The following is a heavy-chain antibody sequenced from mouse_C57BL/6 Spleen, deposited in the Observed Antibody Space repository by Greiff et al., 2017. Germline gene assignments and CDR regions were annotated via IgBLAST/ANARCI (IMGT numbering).Heavy chain of an antibody. CDR2: ISSGGDYI. Sequence: EVKLVESGEGLVKPGGSLKLSCAASGFTFSSYAMSWVRQTPEKRLEWVAYISSGGDYIYYAATVKGRFTISRDNDRNTLYLQMSSLMSEDTAVYYCTRDMGFDYWGQGTTLTVSS. CDR1: GFTFSSYA. J-gene: IGHJ2*01. V-gene: IGHV5-9-1*02. D-gene: IGHD1-1*02. CDR3: TRDMGFDY.